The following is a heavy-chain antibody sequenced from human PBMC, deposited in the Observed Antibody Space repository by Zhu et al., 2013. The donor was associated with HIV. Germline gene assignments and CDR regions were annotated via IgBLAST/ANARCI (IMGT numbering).Heavy chain of an antibody. D-gene: IGHD5-12*01. CDR2: ISAYNGNT. CDR1: GYTFTSYG. CDR3: ARDPRDGYNFKYAFDI. J-gene: IGHJ3*02. V-gene: IGHV1-18*01. Sequence: QVQLVQSGAEVKKPGASVKVSCKASGYTFTSYGISWVRQAPGQGLEWMGWISAYNGNTNYAQKLQGRVTMTTDTSTSTAYMQLRSLRSDDTAVYYCARDPRDGYNFKYAFDIWGQGTMVTVSS.